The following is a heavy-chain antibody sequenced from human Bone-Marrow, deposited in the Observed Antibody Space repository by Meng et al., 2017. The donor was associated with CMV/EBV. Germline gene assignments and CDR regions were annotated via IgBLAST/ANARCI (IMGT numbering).Heavy chain of an antibody. CDR2: ISSSSSYI. Sequence: ESLKISCAASGFTFSNYSMNWVRQAPGKGLEWVSSISSSSSYIYYADSVKGRFTISRDNAKNSLYLQMNSQRAEDTAVYYCARVAEYYDSSGDYSPRGPHFDYWGQGTLVTVSS. CDR1: GFTFSNYS. V-gene: IGHV3-21*01. J-gene: IGHJ4*02. CDR3: ARVAEYYDSSGDYSPRGPHFDY. D-gene: IGHD3-22*01.